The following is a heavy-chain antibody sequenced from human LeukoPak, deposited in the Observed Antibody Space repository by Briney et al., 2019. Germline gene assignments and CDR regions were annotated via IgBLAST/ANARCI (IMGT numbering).Heavy chain of an antibody. Sequence: PGRSLRLSCAASGSTLGIDAMSWVRQAPGKGLEWVSAISVSGNTYHADSVKGRFTISRDSSKKTLYLQMNRLRAEDAAVYYCAKDLGTMIVVVTSYFDYWGQGTLVTVSS. CDR3: AKDLGTMIVVVTSYFDY. CDR1: GSTLGIDA. D-gene: IGHD3-22*01. V-gene: IGHV3-23*01. CDR2: ISVSGNT. J-gene: IGHJ4*02.